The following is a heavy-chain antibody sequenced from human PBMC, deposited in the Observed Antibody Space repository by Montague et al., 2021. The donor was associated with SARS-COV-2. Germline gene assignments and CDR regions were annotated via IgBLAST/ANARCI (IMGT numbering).Heavy chain of an antibody. CDR1: GGSISGSTYY. CDR2: IFRSGAT. D-gene: IGHD3-10*01. J-gene: IGHJ6*02. V-gene: IGHV4-39*07. Sequence: SETLSLTCTVSGGSISGSTYYWGWIRQAPGKGLEWIGSIFRSGATNYNPPLKSRVIISLDTSKSQFSLRLSSVTAADTAIYYCARTSRGSRYFYGVDVWGQGTTVTVSS. CDR3: ARTSRGSRYFYGVDV.